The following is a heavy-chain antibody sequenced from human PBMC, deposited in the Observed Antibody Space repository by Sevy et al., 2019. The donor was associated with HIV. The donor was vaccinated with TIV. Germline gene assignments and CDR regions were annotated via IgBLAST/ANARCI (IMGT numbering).Heavy chain of an antibody. CDR3: AKIYYDSSGYYSARHYYYYGMDV. D-gene: IGHD3-22*01. CDR1: GFTFSSYG. CDR2: ISYDGSNK. V-gene: IGHV3-30*18. J-gene: IGHJ6*02. Sequence: GGSLRLSCAASGFTFSSYGMHWVRQAPGKGLEWVAVISYDGSNKYYADSVKGRFTISRDNSKNTLYLQMNSLRAEDTAVYYCAKIYYDSSGYYSARHYYYYGMDVWGQGTTLTVSS.